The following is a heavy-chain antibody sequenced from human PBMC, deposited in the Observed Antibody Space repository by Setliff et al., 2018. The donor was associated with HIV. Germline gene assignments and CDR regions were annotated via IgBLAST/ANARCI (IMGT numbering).Heavy chain of an antibody. V-gene: IGHV3-23*01. J-gene: IGHJ6*02. CDR3: ARSEGIAVAHDPKNYYYYGLDV. CDR2: VSTRGDYT. Sequence: LRLSCAASGFSFSSYAMGWVRQAPGKGLEWVSVVSTRGDYTYFADSVKGRFTISRDNSKNTVFLQIKSPRAEDTALYHCARSEGIAVAHDPKNYYYYGLDVWGQGTTVTVSS. CDR1: GFSFSSYA. D-gene: IGHD6-19*01.